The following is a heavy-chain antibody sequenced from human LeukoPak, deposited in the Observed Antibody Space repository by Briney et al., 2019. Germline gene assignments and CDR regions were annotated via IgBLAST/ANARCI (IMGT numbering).Heavy chain of an antibody. CDR1: GFTFSDYS. CDR3: ARDLAYSRLDY. V-gene: IGHV3-7*01. Sequence: GGSLRLSCAASGFTFSDYSMSWIRQAPGKGLEWVASINPDGNKKYSADSVKGRFTISRDNAENSLYLQMNSLRVEDTAFYYCARDLAYSRLDYWGQGMLVTVSS. CDR2: INPDGNKK. J-gene: IGHJ4*02. D-gene: IGHD5-18*01.